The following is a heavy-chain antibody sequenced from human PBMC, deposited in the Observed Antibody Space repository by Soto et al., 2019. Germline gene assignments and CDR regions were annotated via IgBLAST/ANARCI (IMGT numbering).Heavy chain of an antibody. D-gene: IGHD1-1*01. CDR1: GFTFSSYS. V-gene: IGHV3-48*02. J-gene: IGHJ6*02. CDR3: ARRIGNPTINYYYYGMDV. Sequence: EVQLVESGGGLVQPGGSLRLSCAASGFTFSSYSMNWVRQAPGKGLEWVSYISSSSSTIYYADSVKGRFTISRDNAKNSLYLQMNSLRDEDTAVYYCARRIGNPTINYYYYGMDVWGQGTTVTVSS. CDR2: ISSSSSTI.